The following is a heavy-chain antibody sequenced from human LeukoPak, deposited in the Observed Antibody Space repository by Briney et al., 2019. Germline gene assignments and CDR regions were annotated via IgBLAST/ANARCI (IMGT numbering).Heavy chain of an antibody. CDR2: ISSSGITT. D-gene: IGHD2-15*01. J-gene: IGHJ3*02. CDR3: ARDCSGGSCSDAFDI. CDR1: GFTFSDYY. Sequence: GGSLRLSCAASGFTFSDYYMSWIRQAPGKGLDWVSYISSSGITTHYADSVKGRFTISRDNAKNSLYLQMNSLRAEDTAVYYCARDCSGGSCSDAFDIWGQGTMVTVSS. V-gene: IGHV3-11*04.